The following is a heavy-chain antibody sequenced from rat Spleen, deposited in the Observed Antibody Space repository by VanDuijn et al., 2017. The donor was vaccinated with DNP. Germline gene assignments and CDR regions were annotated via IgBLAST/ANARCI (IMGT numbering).Heavy chain of an antibody. D-gene: IGHD1-11*01. V-gene: IGHV5-58*01. Sequence: EVQLVGSGGGLVQPGRSLKLSCVASGFTFSSYWMYWIRQAPGKGLEWVASINTDGGSTYYRDSVKGRFTISRDSAENTVYLQMDSLKSEDTATYYCATGGPFDYWGQGTLVTVSS. CDR1: GFTFSSYW. CDR2: INTDGGST. CDR3: ATGGPFDY. J-gene: IGHJ3*01.